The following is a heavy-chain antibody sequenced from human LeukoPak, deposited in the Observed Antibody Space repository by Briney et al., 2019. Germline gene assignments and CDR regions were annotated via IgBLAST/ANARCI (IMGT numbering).Heavy chain of an antibody. V-gene: IGHV4-34*01. CDR2: INHSGST. Sequence: SETLSLTCAVYGGSFSGYYWSWIRQPPGKGLEWIGEINHSGSTNYNPSLKSRVTISVDTSKNQFSLKLSSVTAADTAVYYCARGSYDYVWGSMYYFDYWGQGTLVTVSS. J-gene: IGHJ4*02. CDR1: GGSFSGYY. D-gene: IGHD3-16*01. CDR3: ARGSYDYVWGSMYYFDY.